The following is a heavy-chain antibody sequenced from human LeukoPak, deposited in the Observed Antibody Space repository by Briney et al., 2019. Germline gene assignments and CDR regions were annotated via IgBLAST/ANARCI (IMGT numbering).Heavy chain of an antibody. CDR3: ARDRRRRNYYDSSGPYGGFEDY. D-gene: IGHD3-22*01. Sequence: PGGSLRLSCAASGFTFSSYSMNWVRQAPGKGLEWVSSISSSSSYIYYADSVKGRFTISRDNAKNSLYLQMNSLRAEDTAVYYCARDRRRRNYYDSSGPYGGFEDYWGQGTLVTVSS. V-gene: IGHV3-21*01. J-gene: IGHJ4*02. CDR2: ISSSSSYI. CDR1: GFTFSSYS.